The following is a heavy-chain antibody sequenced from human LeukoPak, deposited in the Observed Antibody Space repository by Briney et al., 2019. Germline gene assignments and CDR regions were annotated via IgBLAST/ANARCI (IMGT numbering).Heavy chain of an antibody. CDR2: IYYSGST. Sequence: SETLSLTCTVSGGSISSGDYYWSWIRQPPGKGLEWIGYIYYSGSTYYNPSLKSRVTISVDTSKNQFSLKLSSVTAADTAVYYCARDGLYYDSSGWLDYWGQGTLVTVSS. D-gene: IGHD3-22*01. V-gene: IGHV4-30-4*01. J-gene: IGHJ4*02. CDR3: ARDGLYYDSSGWLDY. CDR1: GGSISSGDYY.